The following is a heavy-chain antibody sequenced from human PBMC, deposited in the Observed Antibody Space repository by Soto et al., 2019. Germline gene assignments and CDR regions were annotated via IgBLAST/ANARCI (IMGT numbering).Heavy chain of an antibody. CDR1: GYTFTSYY. D-gene: IGHD2-2*01. CDR3: ARDSLVAPGEYYYYGMDV. V-gene: IGHV1-46*01. J-gene: IGHJ6*02. CDR2: INPSGGST. Sequence: WASVKVSCKASGYTFTSYYMHWVRQAPGQGLEWMGIINPSGGSTSYAQKFQGRVTMTRDTSTSTVYMELSSLRSEDTAVYYCARDSLVAPGEYYYYGMDVWGQGTTVTVSS.